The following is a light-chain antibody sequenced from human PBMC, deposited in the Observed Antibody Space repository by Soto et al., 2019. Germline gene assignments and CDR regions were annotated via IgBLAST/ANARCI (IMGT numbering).Light chain of an antibody. CDR3: SSYTSSTTDG. Sequence: QSVLTQPASVSGSPGQSITISCTGTSSDVGRYNFVSWYQQHPGKAPKLMVYDVSNRPSGVSNRFSGSKSDNTASLTISGLQAEDEADYYCSSYTSSTTDGFGTGTKVTVL. V-gene: IGLV2-14*01. CDR1: SSDVGRYNF. J-gene: IGLJ1*01. CDR2: DVS.